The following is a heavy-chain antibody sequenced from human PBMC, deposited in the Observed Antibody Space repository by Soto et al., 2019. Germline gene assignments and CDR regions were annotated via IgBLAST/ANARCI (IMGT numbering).Heavy chain of an antibody. V-gene: IGHV4-34*01. D-gene: IGHD4-4*01. CDR2: INHSGST. CDR3: ARSRTAPRLHNFDY. Sequence: QVQLQQWGAGLLKPSETLSLTCAVYGGSFSGYSWSWIRQPPGKGLEWIGEINHSGSTNYNPSLKSRVTISVDTSKSQFSLKLSSVTAADTAVYYCARSRTAPRLHNFDYWGQGTLVTVSS. CDR1: GGSFSGYS. J-gene: IGHJ4*02.